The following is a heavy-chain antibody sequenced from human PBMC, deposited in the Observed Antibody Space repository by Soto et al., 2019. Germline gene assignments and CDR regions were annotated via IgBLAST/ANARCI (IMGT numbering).Heavy chain of an antibody. Sequence: PSETLSLTCTVSGGSISSGDYYWSWIRQPPGKGLEWIGYIYYSGSTYYNPSLKSRVTISVGTSKNQFSLKLSSVTAADTAVYYCASLAVGGSGRYYYYYYGMDVWGQGTTVTVSS. CDR3: ASLAVGGSGRYYYYYYGMDV. V-gene: IGHV4-30-4*01. CDR2: IYYSGST. D-gene: IGHD3-10*01. J-gene: IGHJ6*02. CDR1: GGSISSGDYY.